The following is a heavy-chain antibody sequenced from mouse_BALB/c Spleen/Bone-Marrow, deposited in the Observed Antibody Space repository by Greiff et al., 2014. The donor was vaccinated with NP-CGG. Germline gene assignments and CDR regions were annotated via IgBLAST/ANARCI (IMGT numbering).Heavy chain of an antibody. CDR2: FYPGSGSI. J-gene: IGHJ1*01. D-gene: IGHD2-10*02. Sequence: QVQLQQPGAGLVKPGASVKLSCKASGYTFTEYIIHWVKQRSGQGLEWIGWFYPGSGSIKYNEKFKDKATLTADKSSSAVYMELSRLTSEDSAVYFCARHESYGNYLYFDVWGAGTTVTVSS. CDR3: ARHESYGNYLYFDV. CDR1: GYTFTEYI. V-gene: IGHV1-62-2*01.